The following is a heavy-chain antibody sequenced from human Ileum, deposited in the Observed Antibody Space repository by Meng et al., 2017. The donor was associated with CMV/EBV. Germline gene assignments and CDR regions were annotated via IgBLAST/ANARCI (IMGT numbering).Heavy chain of an antibody. CDR3: ARTGRFGSYYFDY. CDR2: VYSTGST. J-gene: IGHJ4*02. Sequence: QGQLQESGPGLVKPSEALSLTCSVSGGSISSYYWSWIRQAPGKGLEWIGYVYSTGSTNYSPSLRSRVTISVDTSRNQFSLRLSSVTAADTAVYYCARTGRFGSYYFDYWGQGTLVTVSS. D-gene: IGHD3-10*01. V-gene: IGHV4-59*01. CDR1: GGSISSYY.